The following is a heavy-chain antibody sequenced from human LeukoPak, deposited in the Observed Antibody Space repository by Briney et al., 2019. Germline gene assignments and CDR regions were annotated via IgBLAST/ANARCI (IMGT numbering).Heavy chain of an antibody. J-gene: IGHJ4*02. V-gene: IGHV3-48*04. CDR2: ISSSSSTI. CDR1: GFTFSSYS. Sequence: PGGSLRLSCAASGFTFSSYSMNWVRQAPGKGLEWVSYISSSSSTIYYADSVKGRLTISRDNAKNSLYLQMNSLRAEDTAVYYCARDRSYGDYPYYFDYWGQGTLVTVSS. CDR3: ARDRSYGDYPYYFDY. D-gene: IGHD4-17*01.